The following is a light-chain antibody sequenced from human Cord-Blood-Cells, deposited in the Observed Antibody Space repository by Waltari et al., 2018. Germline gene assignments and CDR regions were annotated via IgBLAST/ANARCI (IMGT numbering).Light chain of an antibody. CDR2: DVS. CDR3: CSYAGSYTFDVV. V-gene: IGLV2-11*01. J-gene: IGLJ2*01. Sequence: QSALTQPRSVSGSPGQSVTISCTGTSSDVGGYNSVSWYQQHPGKAPKLMIYDVSRRPAGVPDRFSGSKSGTTASLTISGLQAEDEADYYCCSYAGSYTFDVVFGGGTKLTVL. CDR1: SSDVGGYNS.